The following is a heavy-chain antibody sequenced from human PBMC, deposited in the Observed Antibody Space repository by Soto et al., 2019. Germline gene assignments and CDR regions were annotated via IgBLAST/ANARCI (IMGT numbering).Heavy chain of an antibody. V-gene: IGHV4-59*01. Sequence: TLSLTCTVSDGSISSYYWSWIRQPPGKGLEWIGYIYGTGTTNYNPSLGGRVTISMDTSKNHFSLTLNSVTAADTAVYYCAGFSTGTYLFDFWGQGALVTVSS. CDR1: DGSISSYY. J-gene: IGHJ4*02. CDR3: AGFSTGTYLFDF. CDR2: IYGTGTT. D-gene: IGHD1-26*01.